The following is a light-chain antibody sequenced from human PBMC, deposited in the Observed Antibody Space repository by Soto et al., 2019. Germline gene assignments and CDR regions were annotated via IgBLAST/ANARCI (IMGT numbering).Light chain of an antibody. J-gene: IGLJ2*01. Sequence: QSALTQPASVSGSPGQSITISCTGTSSDVGVYNYVSWYQHHPGKAPKLMIYDVTNRPSGVSNRFSGSKSGNTASLTISGLQAEDEADYYCSSYTSSISLVFGGGTKLTVL. CDR2: DVT. CDR3: SSYTSSISLV. V-gene: IGLV2-14*03. CDR1: SSDVGVYNY.